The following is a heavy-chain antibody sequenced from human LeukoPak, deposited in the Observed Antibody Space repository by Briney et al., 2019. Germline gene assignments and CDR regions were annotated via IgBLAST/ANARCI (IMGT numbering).Heavy chain of an antibody. Sequence: ASVKVSCKAFGYTFTSNYMHWVRQAPGQGLEWVGWINPKNGGSNYAQKFQGRVTMTRDRAISTAYMELSRLTSDDTAVYYCARASFWESPINWFAPWGLGTLVTVSS. J-gene: IGHJ5*02. D-gene: IGHD3-16*01. CDR3: ARASFWESPINWFAP. CDR2: INPKNGGS. V-gene: IGHV1-2*02. CDR1: GYTFTSNY.